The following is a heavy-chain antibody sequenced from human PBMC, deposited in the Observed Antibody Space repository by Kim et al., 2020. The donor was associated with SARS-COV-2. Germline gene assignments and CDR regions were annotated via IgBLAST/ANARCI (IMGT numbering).Heavy chain of an antibody. J-gene: IGHJ4*01. V-gene: IGHV3-30*03. Sequence: GGSLRLSCIVSGFAFSDSIIHWVRQAPGKGLEWVALISYDYESSKQYIDSVKGRFTISRDNSWNTVYLQMNSLRPEDTAMYYCAREGYSSGHAGLFDSWGQGTLVTVSS. CDR2: ISYDYESSK. D-gene: IGHD6-19*01. CDR1: GFAFSDSI. CDR3: AREGYSSGHAGLFDS.